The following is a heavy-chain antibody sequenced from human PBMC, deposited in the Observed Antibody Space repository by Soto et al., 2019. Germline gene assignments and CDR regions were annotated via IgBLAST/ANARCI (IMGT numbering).Heavy chain of an antibody. D-gene: IGHD2-15*01. CDR3: STPAFEY. J-gene: IGHJ4*02. CDR1: SYTFIRDG. Sequence: QVKLVQSGAEVKKLGASVRVSCKASSYTFIRDGISWVRQAPGQGLEWMGWISTYNGNTNYAQKLQGRVTMTTDIPTRTAYMELRSLRSDDTAVYYCSTPAFEYWGQGTLVTVSS. V-gene: IGHV1-18*01. CDR2: ISTYNGNT.